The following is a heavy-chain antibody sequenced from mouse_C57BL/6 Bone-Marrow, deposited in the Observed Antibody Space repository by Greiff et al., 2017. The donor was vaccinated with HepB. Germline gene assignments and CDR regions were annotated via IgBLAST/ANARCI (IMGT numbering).Heavy chain of an antibody. CDR2: ISSGGSYT. CDR3: ARRGTTVVHWYFDV. D-gene: IGHD1-1*01. J-gene: IGHJ1*03. Sequence: EVKVVESGGDLVKPGGSLKLSCAASGFTFSSYGMSWVRQTPDKRLEWVATISSGGSYTYYPDSVKGRFTISRDNAKNTLYLQMSSLKSEDTAMYYCARRGTTVVHWYFDVWGTGTTVTVSS. V-gene: IGHV5-6*02. CDR1: GFTFSSYG.